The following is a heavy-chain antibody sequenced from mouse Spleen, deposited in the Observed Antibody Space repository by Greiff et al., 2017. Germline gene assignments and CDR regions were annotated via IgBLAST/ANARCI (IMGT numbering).Heavy chain of an antibody. CDR3: ARRGYYGSSDGGYYYAMDY. J-gene: IGHJ4*01. CDR2: IDPNSGGT. D-gene: IGHD1-1*01. CDR1: GYTFTSYW. Sequence: VQLQQPGAELVKPGASVKLSCKASGYTFTSYWMHWVKQRPGRGLEWIGRIDPNSGGTKYNEKFKSKATLTVDTPSSTAYMQLSSLTSEDSAVYYCARRGYYGSSDGGYYYAMDYWGQGTSVTVSS. V-gene: IGHV1-72*01.